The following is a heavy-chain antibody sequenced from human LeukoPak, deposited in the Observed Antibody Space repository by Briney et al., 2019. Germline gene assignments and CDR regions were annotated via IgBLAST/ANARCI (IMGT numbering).Heavy chain of an antibody. V-gene: IGHV1-2*02. J-gene: IGHJ4*02. D-gene: IGHD2-2*01. CDR1: GYTFTGYY. Sequence: ASVKVSCKASGYTFTGYYMHWVRQAPGQGLEWMGWINPNSGGTNYAQKFQGRVTMTRNTSISTAYMELSRLRSDDTAVYYCARLSLYQLLFDYWGQGTLVTVSS. CDR2: INPNSGGT. CDR3: ARLSLYQLLFDY.